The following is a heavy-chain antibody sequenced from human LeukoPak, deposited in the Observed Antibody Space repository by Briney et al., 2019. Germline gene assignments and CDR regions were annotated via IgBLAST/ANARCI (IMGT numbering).Heavy chain of an antibody. CDR2: ISPSGDIT. Sequence: GGSLRLSCAASGFTFSNHGMNWVRQAPGKGLEWVLGISPSGDITYCADSVNGRFTISRDNAKTSLYLQMNSLRAEDTAIYYCARHLSGVTGYTYGRGIDYWGQGTLVTVSS. D-gene: IGHD5-18*01. CDR1: GFTFSNHG. J-gene: IGHJ4*02. V-gene: IGHV3-23*01. CDR3: ARHLSGVTGYTYGRGIDY.